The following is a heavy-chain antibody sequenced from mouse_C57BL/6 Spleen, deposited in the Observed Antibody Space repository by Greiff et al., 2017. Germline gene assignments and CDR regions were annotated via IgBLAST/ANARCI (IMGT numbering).Heavy chain of an antibody. J-gene: IGHJ2*01. CDR2: IYPGGGYT. CDR3: ARRGNYYGSSSYYFDY. D-gene: IGHD1-1*01. V-gene: IGHV1-63*01. CDR1: GYTFTNYW. Sequence: VQLQQSGAELVRPGTSVKMSCKASGYTFTNYWIGWAKQRPGHGLEWIGDIYPGGGYTNYNEKFKGKATLTADKSSSTAYMQFSSLTSEDSAIYDCARRGNYYGSSSYYFDYWGQGTTLTVSS.